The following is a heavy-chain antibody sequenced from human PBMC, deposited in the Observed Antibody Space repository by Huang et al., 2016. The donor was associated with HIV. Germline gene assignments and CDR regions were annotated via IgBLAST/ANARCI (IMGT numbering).Heavy chain of an antibody. D-gene: IGHD3-10*01. CDR2: IHYSGST. J-gene: IGHJ4*02. CDR1: GGSISSHY. CDR3: ARWVRGVPDFDY. Sequence: QVQLQESGPGLVKPSETLSLTCTVSGGSISSHYWSWIRQPPGKGLEWIGFIHYSGSTNYNPSLKGRVTISVDTSKNQLSLKLGSVTAADTAVYYCARWVRGVPDFDYWGQGTLVTVSS. V-gene: IGHV4-59*11.